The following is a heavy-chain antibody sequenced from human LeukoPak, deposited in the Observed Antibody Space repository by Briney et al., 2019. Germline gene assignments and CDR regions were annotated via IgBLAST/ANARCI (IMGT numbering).Heavy chain of an antibody. Sequence: ASVKVSCKVSGYTLTELSMHWVRQAPGKGLEWMGGFDPEDGETIYAQKFQGRVTMTEDTSTDTAYMELSSLRSEDTAVYYCATDHVGTTVTTYGFDCWGQGTLVTVSS. D-gene: IGHD4-17*01. CDR1: GYTLTELS. CDR3: ATDHVGTTVTTYGFDC. V-gene: IGHV1-24*01. J-gene: IGHJ4*02. CDR2: FDPEDGET.